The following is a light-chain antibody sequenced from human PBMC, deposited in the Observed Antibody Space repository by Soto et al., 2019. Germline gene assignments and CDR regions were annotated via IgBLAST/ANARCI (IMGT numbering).Light chain of an antibody. J-gene: IGLJ3*02. Sequence: SALTQPASVSGSPGQSITFSCTGTTSDIGAYNYVSWYQHHPGKAPKLLIYDVTARPSGVSDRFSGSKSGTTAYLTISGLQAEDEADYFCSSYTTINTVVLFGGGTQLIVL. CDR3: SSYTTINTVVL. V-gene: IGLV2-14*03. CDR2: DVT. CDR1: TSDIGAYNY.